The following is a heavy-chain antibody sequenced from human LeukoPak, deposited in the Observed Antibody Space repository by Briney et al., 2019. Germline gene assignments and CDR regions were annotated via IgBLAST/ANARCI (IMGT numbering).Heavy chain of an antibody. CDR3: AKSYYDSSGYDYFDY. CDR1: GFTFSSYS. J-gene: IGHJ4*02. D-gene: IGHD3-22*01. CDR2: ISSSSSYI. Sequence: AVSLRLSCAASGFTFSSYSMNWVRQAPGKGLEWVSSISSSSSYIYYAESVKGRFAISRDNAKNLLYLQMNSLRGEDTAVYYCAKSYYDSSGYDYFDYWGQGTLVTVSS. V-gene: IGHV3-21*01.